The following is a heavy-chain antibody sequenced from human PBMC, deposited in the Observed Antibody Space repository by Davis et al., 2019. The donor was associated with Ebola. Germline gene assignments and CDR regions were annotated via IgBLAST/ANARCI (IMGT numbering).Heavy chain of an antibody. D-gene: IGHD3-3*01. CDR1: GYSSTIYW. Sequence: KVFCKASGYSSTIYWIAWVRQMPGKGLEWMGFIYPGDSDTAYSPSFQGQVTFSADKSISTAYLQWSSLKASDTAMYYCATRSAYTLDSWGQGTLVTVSS. V-gene: IGHV5-51*01. CDR3: ATRSAYTLDS. J-gene: IGHJ4*02. CDR2: IYPGDSDT.